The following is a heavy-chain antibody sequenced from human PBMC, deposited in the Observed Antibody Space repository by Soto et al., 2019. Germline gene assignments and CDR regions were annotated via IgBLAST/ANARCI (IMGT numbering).Heavy chain of an antibody. J-gene: IGHJ4*02. Sequence: QVHLVQSGAEVKKPGASVKVSCQASGYAFTTYGITWVRQAPGQGLEWMGWISAHNGNTNYAQKLQGRVTVTRDTPTSTAYMELRSLRSDDRAVYYCARGRYGDYWGQGALVTVSS. D-gene: IGHD1-1*01. V-gene: IGHV1-18*01. CDR2: ISAHNGNT. CDR3: ARGRYGDY. CDR1: GYAFTTYG.